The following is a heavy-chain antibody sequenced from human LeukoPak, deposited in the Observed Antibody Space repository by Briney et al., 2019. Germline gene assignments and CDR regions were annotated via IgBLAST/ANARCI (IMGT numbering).Heavy chain of an antibody. CDR3: ARRYCYDTIGYYDY. V-gene: IGHV4-38-2*01. D-gene: IGHD3-22*01. J-gene: IGHJ4*02. Sequence: PSETLSLTCVVSSYSFSGGYYWGWIRQPPGKGLEWIGSISHSASTYYNPSFKSRVTMSIDTSRNQFSLKLSSVTAADTAVYYCARRYCYDTIGYYDYWGQGTLVTVSP. CDR2: ISHSAST. CDR1: SYSFSGGYY.